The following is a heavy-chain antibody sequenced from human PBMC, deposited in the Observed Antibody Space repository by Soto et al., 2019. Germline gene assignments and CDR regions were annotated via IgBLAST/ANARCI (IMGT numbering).Heavy chain of an antibody. V-gene: IGHV3-9*01. D-gene: IGHD2-21*01. CDR1: GFTFDDYA. CDR2: ISWNSGSI. CDR3: AKGPHIASYFDY. J-gene: IGHJ4*02. Sequence: LRLSCAASGFTFDDYAMHWVRQAPGKGLEWVSGISWNSGSIGYADSVKGRFTISRDNAKNSLYLQMNSLRAEDTALYYCAKGPHIASYFDYWGQGTLVTVSS.